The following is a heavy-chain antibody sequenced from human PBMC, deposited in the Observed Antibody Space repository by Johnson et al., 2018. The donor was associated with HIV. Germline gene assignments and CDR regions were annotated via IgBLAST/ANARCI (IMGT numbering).Heavy chain of an antibody. J-gene: IGHJ3*02. Sequence: QVQLVESGGGVVQPGRSLRLSCAASGFTFSSYAMHWVRQAPGKGLEWVAVISYDGSNKYYADSVKGRFTISRDNSKNTLYLQMNSLRADDTAVYYCARGFEQLDDAFDIWGQGTMVTVSS. CDR1: GFTFSSYA. D-gene: IGHD1-1*01. CDR3: ARGFEQLDDAFDI. V-gene: IGHV3-30-3*01. CDR2: ISYDGSNK.